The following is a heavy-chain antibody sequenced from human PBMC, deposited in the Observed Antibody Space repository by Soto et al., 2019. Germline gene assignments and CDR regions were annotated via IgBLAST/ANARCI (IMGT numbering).Heavy chain of an antibody. CDR3: ARHGTVRVLDYYMDV. D-gene: IGHD3-3*01. CDR1: GGSISSSSYY. Sequence: SETLSLTCTVSGGSISSSSYYWGWIRQPPGKGLEWIGSIYYSGSTYYNPSLKSRVTISVDTSKNQFSLKLSSVTAADTALYYCARHGTVRVLDYYMDVWGKGTTVTVSS. CDR2: IYYSGST. J-gene: IGHJ6*03. V-gene: IGHV4-39*01.